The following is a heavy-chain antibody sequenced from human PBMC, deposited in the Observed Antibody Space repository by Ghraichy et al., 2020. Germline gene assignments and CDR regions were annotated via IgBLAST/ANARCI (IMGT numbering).Heavy chain of an antibody. Sequence: LSLTCAVSGFTFSSYSMNWVRQAPGKGLEWVSSISNIGSYIYYAESARGRFTISRDNAKNSLYLQMNSLRAEDTAVYYRAREASGTTSSDYWGQGTLVTVSS. CDR3: AREASGTTSSDY. CDR2: ISNIGSYI. D-gene: IGHD1-1*01. CDR1: GFTFSSYS. J-gene: IGHJ4*02. V-gene: IGHV3-21*01.